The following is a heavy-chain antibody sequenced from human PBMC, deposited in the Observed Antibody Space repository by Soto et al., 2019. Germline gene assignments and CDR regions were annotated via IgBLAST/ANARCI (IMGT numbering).Heavy chain of an antibody. Sequence: SQTRSLTCAISGDSVSSNSAAWNWIRQSPSRGLEWLGRTYYRSKWYNDYAVSVKSRITINPDTSKNQFSLQLNSVTPEDTAVYYCARGKIALAGGHSYVYGKDVCVQGTTVTVSS. CDR2: TYYRSKWYN. V-gene: IGHV6-1*01. CDR3: ARGKIALAGGHSYVYGKDV. CDR1: GDSVSSNSAA. J-gene: IGHJ6*02. D-gene: IGHD6-19*01.